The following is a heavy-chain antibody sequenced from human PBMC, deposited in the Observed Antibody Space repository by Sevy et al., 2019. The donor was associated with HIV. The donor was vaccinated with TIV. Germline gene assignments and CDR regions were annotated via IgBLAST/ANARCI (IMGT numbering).Heavy chain of an antibody. CDR1: DDSINSYY. CDR2: IYNNIGST. CDR3: ARGAVVIGTAATPVLDF. Sequence: SETLSLTCSVSDDSINSYYWSWIRQPPGKGLEWIGYIYNNIGSTSYNPSLTSRVTISVDTSNNHFSLKLTSLTAADTAIYYCARGAVVIGTAATPVLDFWGLGSLVTVSS. V-gene: IGHV4-59*08. D-gene: IGHD2-2*01. J-gene: IGHJ4*02.